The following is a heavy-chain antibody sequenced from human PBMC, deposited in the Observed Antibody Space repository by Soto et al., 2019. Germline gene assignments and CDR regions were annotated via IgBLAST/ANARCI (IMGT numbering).Heavy chain of an antibody. CDR1: GGSISSYY. CDR3: ATGAAGTEYDY. Sequence: SETLSLTCTASGGSISSYYWSWIRQPPGKGLEWIGYIYYSGSTNYNPSLKSRVTISVDTSKNQFSLKLSSVTAADTAVYYCATGAAGTEYDYWGQGTLVTVLL. CDR2: IYYSGST. V-gene: IGHV4-59*08. D-gene: IGHD6-13*01. J-gene: IGHJ4*02.